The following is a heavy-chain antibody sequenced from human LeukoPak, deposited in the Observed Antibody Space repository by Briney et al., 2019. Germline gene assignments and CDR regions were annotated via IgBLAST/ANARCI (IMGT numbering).Heavy chain of an antibody. CDR2: IYHSGST. CDR1: GGSISSGGYS. Sequence: PSETLSLTCAVSGGSISSGGYSWSWIRQPPGKGLEWIGYIYHSGSTYYNPSLKSRVTISVDRSKNQFSLKLSSVTAADTAVYYWARVRQWSYNNWFDPGGKEPLVTVSS. CDR3: ARVRQWSYNNWFDP. V-gene: IGHV4-30-2*01. D-gene: IGHD1-26*01. J-gene: IGHJ5*02.